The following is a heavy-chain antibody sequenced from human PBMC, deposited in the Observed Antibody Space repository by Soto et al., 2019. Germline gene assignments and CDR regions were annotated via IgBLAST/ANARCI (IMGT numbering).Heavy chain of an antibody. D-gene: IGHD2-2*01. J-gene: IGHJ6*02. V-gene: IGHV4-59*01. CDR1: GASIDSYY. CDR3: AREAIGMHV. CDR2: IYYSGST. Sequence: SATLSLTCTLSGASIDSYYWSWTRQPPGQGLEWIGYIYYSGSTNYNPSLKSRVTISVDTSKNQFSLKLSSVTAADTAVYYCAREAIGMHVWGQGTTVTVS.